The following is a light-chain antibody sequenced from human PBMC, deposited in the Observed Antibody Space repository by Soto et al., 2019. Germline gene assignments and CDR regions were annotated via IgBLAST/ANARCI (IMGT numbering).Light chain of an antibody. Sequence: EIVMTQSPATLSVSPGERATLSCRASQSVSSNLAWYQQKPGQAPRLLIYGASARATGIPARFSGSGSGTEFTLTISSLQSEDFEVYYCQQYNNWLLITFGQGTRLDIK. J-gene: IGKJ5*01. CDR3: QQYNNWLLIT. CDR1: QSVSSN. CDR2: GAS. V-gene: IGKV3-15*01.